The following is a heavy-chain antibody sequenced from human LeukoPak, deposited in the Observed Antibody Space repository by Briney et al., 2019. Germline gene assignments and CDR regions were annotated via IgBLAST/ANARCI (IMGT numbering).Heavy chain of an antibody. V-gene: IGHV3-30*03. CDR1: GFSFSSYG. J-gene: IGHJ3*02. CDR2: ISYDGSNK. CDR3: ARPTTVTTNDAFDI. Sequence: GGSPRLSCAASGFSFSSYGMHWVRQAPGKGLEWVAVISYDGSNKYYADSVKGRFTISRDNSKNTLYLQMNSLRAEDTAVYYCARPTTVTTNDAFDIWGQGTMVTVSS. D-gene: IGHD4-17*01.